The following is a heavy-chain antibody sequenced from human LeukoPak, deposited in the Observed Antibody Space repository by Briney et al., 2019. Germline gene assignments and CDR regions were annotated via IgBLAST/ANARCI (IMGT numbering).Heavy chain of an antibody. CDR1: GGSISSYY. CDR3: AWSRGVINSNWFDP. D-gene: IGHD3-10*01. J-gene: IGHJ5*02. CDR2: IYTSGST. V-gene: IGHV4-4*09. Sequence: PSETLSLTCTVSGGSISSYYWSWIRQPPGKGLEWIGYIYTSGSTNYNPSLKSRVTISVDTSKNQFSLKLSSVTAADTAVYYCAWSRGVINSNWFDPWGQGTLVTVSS.